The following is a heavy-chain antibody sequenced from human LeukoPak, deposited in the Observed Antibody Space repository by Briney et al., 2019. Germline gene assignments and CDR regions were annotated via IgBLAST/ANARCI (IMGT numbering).Heavy chain of an antibody. CDR1: GYSFTSHW. CDR3: AGLRWPRGGRHSFDY. CDR2: VNPDDSDT. D-gene: IGHD3-10*01. V-gene: IGHV5-51*01. Sequence: GESLKISCKGSGYSFTSHWIGWVRQMPGKGLEWMGIVNPDDSDTIYSPSFQGQVTISADESITTAYLQWSSLKASDTAMYYCAGLRWPRGGRHSFDYWGQGALVTVSS. J-gene: IGHJ4*02.